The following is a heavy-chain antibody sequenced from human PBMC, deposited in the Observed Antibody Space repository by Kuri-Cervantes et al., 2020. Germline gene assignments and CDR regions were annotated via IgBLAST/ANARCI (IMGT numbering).Heavy chain of an antibody. Sequence: GGSLRLSCAASGFTFDDYAMHWVRQAPGKGLEWVSGISWNSGSIGYADSVKGRFTISRDNAKNSLYLQMNSLRAEDTALYYCAKGGGSSGWHRADYDYWGQGTLVTVSS. D-gene: IGHD6-19*01. CDR3: AKGGGSSGWHRADYDY. CDR2: ISWNSGSI. CDR1: GFTFDDYA. J-gene: IGHJ4*02. V-gene: IGHV3-9*01.